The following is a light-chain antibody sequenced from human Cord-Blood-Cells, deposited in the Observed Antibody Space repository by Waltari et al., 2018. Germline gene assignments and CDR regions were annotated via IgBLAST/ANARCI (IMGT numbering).Light chain of an antibody. CDR2: WAS. Sequence: DIVMTQSPDSLAVSLGERATINCKSSQSVLYSSNNKNYLAWYQQQPGQPPKLLIYWASTRESGVPDRCSGSWSGTDFTLTISSLQAEDVAVYYCQQYYSTPYTFGQGTKLEIK. CDR3: QQYYSTPYT. V-gene: IGKV4-1*01. CDR1: QSVLYSSNNKNY. J-gene: IGKJ2*01.